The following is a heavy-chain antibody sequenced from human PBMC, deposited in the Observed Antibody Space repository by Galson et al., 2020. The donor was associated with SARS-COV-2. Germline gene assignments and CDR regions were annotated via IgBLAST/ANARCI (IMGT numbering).Heavy chain of an antibody. CDR3: AREGAYGSGSYYNVPSPLTMDV. CDR1: GYTFTSYA. V-gene: IGHV1-3*01. J-gene: IGHJ6*03. Sequence: ASVKVSCKASGYTFTSYAMHWVRQAPGQRLEWMGWINAGNGNTKYSQKFQGRVTITRDTSASTAYMELSSLRSEDTAVYYCAREGAYGSGSYYNVPSPLTMDVWGKGTTVTISS. CDR2: INAGNGNT. D-gene: IGHD3-10*01.